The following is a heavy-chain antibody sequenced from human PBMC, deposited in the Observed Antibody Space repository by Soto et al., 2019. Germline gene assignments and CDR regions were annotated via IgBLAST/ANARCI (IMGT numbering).Heavy chain of an antibody. CDR3: AHRLDSEGLGY. CDR1: GFSLSTSEVG. CDR2: IHWNDIK. V-gene: IGHV2-5*01. Sequence: QITLKESGPTLVTPTQTLTLTCSFSGFSLSTSEVGVGWIRQPTGKALEWLAAIHWNDIKHYSPSLNSRLTITKDTAKHEVVLTMTNMDPVDTATYYCAHRLDSEGLGYWGQGTLVTVSS. D-gene: IGHD3-16*01. J-gene: IGHJ4*02.